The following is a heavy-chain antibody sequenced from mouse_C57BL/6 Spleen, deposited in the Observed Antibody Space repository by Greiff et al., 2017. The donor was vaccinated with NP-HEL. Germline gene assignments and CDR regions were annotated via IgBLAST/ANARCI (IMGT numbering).Heavy chain of an antibody. V-gene: IGHV1-81*01. CDR2: IYPRSGNT. CDR3: ARPYDGYYWYFDV. D-gene: IGHD2-3*01. CDR1: GYTFTSYG. Sequence: VQLQQSGAELARPGASVKLSCKASGYTFTSYGISWVKQRTGQGLEWIGEIYPRSGNTYYNEKFKGKATLTADKSSSTAYMELRSLTSEDSAVYFCARPYDGYYWYFDVWGTGTTVTVSS. J-gene: IGHJ1*03.